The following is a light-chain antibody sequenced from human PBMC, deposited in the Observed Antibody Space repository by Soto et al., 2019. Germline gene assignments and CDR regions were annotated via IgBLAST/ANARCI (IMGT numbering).Light chain of an antibody. V-gene: IGLV2-14*01. CDR3: SSYTSRSTLV. CDR2: EVS. Sequence: QSVLTQPASVSGSPGQSITISCTGTSSDVGGYTYVSWYQQHPGKAPKLMIYEVSNRPSGVSNRFSGSKSGNTASLTISGLQTEDEADYYCSSYTSRSTLVFGTGTRSPS. J-gene: IGLJ1*01. CDR1: SSDVGGYTY.